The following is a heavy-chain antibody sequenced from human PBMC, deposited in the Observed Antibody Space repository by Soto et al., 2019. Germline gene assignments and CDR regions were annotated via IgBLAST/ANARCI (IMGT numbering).Heavy chain of an antibody. Sequence: SETLSLTCTVSGGSISSYYWSWIRQPPGKGLEWIGYIYYSGSTNYNPSLKSRVTISVDTSKNQFSLKLSSVTAADTAVYYCARGAGYSSSWYRSYYYYGMDVWGQGTTVTAP. J-gene: IGHJ6*02. CDR2: IYYSGST. CDR3: ARGAGYSSSWYRSYYYYGMDV. V-gene: IGHV4-59*01. CDR1: GGSISSYY. D-gene: IGHD6-13*01.